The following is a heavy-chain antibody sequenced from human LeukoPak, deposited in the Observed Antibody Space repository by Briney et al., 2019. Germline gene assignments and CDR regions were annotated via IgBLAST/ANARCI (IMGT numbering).Heavy chain of an antibody. J-gene: IGHJ4*02. D-gene: IGHD2-8*01. CDR1: GFTFSSYA. CDR3: AKDKYCTNGVCYQLFDY. V-gene: IGHV3-23*01. Sequence: GGSLRLSCAASGFTFSSYAMSWDRQAPGKGLEWVSAISGSGGSTYYADSVKGRFTISRDNSENTLYLQMNSLRAEDTAVYYCAKDKYCTNGVCYQLFDYWGQGTLVTVSS. CDR2: ISGSGGST.